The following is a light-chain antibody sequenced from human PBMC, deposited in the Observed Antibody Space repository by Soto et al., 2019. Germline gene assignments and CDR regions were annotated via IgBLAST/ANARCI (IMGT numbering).Light chain of an antibody. J-gene: IGKJ2*01. CDR1: QSVSSY. Sequence: EIVLTQSPATLSLSPGYKHTLSYRASQSVSSYLAWYQQKPGQAPSLLIYDASSRATGIPARFSGSGFGTDFTLTISSLESEDSAVYCCQQRSYWPPYTFGQGTKVDIK. V-gene: IGKV3-11*01. CDR3: QQRSYWPPYT. CDR2: DAS.